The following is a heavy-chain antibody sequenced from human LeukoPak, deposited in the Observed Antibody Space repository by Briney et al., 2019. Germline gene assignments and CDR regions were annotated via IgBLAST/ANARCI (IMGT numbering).Heavy chain of an antibody. J-gene: IGHJ5*02. CDR1: GYTFTSYA. D-gene: IGHD2-2*01. CDR3: ARVGSRVVVPAAMDDDWFDP. Sequence: GASVKVSCKASGYTFTSYAMHWVRQAPGQRLEWMGWINAGNGNTKYSQKFQGRVTITGDTSASTAYMELSSLRSEDTAVYYCARVGSRVVVPAAMDDDWFDPWGQGTLVTVSS. CDR2: INAGNGNT. V-gene: IGHV1-3*01.